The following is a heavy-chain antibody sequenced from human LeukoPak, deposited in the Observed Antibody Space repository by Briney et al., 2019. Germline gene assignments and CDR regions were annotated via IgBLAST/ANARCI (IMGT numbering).Heavy chain of an antibody. Sequence: GGSLRLSCAASGFTFSSYSMNWVRQAPGKGLEWVSSISSSSSYIYYADSVKGRFTISRDNSKNTLYLQMNSLRAEDTAVYYCAKVLDAVVTPDYWGQGTLVTVSS. CDR3: AKVLDAVVTPDY. CDR1: GFTFSSYS. J-gene: IGHJ4*02. V-gene: IGHV3-21*04. D-gene: IGHD4-23*01. CDR2: ISSSSSYI.